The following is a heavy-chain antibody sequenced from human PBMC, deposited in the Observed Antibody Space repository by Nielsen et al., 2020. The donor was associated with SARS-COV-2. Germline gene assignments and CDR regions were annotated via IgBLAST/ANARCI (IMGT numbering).Heavy chain of an antibody. CDR2: ISGGGVAT. CDR1: GFTFSTYV. D-gene: IGHD4-17*01. Sequence: GGSLRLSCAASGFTFSTYVMAWFRQTPGKGLEWVSAISGGGVATYYADSVKGRFTIARDNSKNTVFLHLSSLTAEDTALYYCAKAASTVTTHAAGFWGQGTLVTVSS. V-gene: IGHV3-23*01. J-gene: IGHJ4*02. CDR3: AKAASTVTTHAAGF.